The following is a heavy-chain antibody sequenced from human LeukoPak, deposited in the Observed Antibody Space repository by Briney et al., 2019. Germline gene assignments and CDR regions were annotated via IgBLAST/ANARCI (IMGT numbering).Heavy chain of an antibody. CDR2: ISAYNGNT. Sequence: GASVKVSCKASGYTFTSYGISWVRQAPGQGLEWMGWISAYNGNTNYAQKLQGRVTMTTDTSTSTAYMELRSLRSDDTAVYYCARDFGYGPAIPKSDAFDIWGQGTMVTVSS. J-gene: IGHJ3*02. V-gene: IGHV1-18*01. CDR3: ARDFGYGPAIPKSDAFDI. D-gene: IGHD5-12*01. CDR1: GYTFTSYG.